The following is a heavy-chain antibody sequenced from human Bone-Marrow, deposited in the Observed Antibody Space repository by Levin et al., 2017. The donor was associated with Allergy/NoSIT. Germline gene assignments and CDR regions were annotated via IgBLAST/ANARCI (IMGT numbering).Heavy chain of an antibody. Sequence: GGSLRLSCAASGFTFTSYAITWVRQAPGKWLEWISAIRGSGERTYYADSVEGRFTVSRDNSKDTVYLQMNSLRGEDTAVYFCAREKGGTRGWYTVDYWGQGALVIVSP. J-gene: IGHJ4*02. CDR2: IRGSGERT. D-gene: IGHD6-19*01. CDR3: AREKGGTRGWYTVDY. V-gene: IGHV3-23*01. CDR1: GFTFTSYA.